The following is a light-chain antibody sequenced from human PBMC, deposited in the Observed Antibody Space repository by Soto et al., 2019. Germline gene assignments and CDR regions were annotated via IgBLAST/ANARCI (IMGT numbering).Light chain of an antibody. V-gene: IGKV3-20*01. J-gene: IGKJ2*01. CDR2: GAY. CDR1: QSVSSNY. CDR3: QQYATSPPVYT. Sequence: EIVLTQSPGTLSLSPGERATLSCRASQSVSSNYLAWYQQKPGQAPRLLMYGAYSRATGIPDRFSGSGSGTDFTLTISRLEPEDFAVYYCQQYATSPPVYTFGQGTKLEIK.